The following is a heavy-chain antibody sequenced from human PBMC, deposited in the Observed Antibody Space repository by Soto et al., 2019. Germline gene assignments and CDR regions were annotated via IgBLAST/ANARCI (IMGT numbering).Heavy chain of an antibody. D-gene: IGHD5-18*01. V-gene: IGHV4-59*01. Sequence: SETLSLTCTVSGGSFSPNYWSWIRQPPGKGLEWIGYIYDSGSTNYNPSLKSRVTMSVDTSKNQFSLNLSSVTAADTAVYYCAREHGFSYGLNYFDPWGQGTLVTVSS. CDR3: AREHGFSYGLNYFDP. J-gene: IGHJ5*02. CDR2: IYDSGST. CDR1: GGSFSPNY.